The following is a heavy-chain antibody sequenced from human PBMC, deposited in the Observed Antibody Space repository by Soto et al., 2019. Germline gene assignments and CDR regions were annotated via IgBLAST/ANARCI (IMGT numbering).Heavy chain of an antibody. CDR3: AADLSSSRDDAFDI. D-gene: IGHD6-13*01. Sequence: QVQLVESGGGVVQPGRSLRLSCAASGFTFSSYGMHWVRQAPGKGLEWVAVISYDGSNKYYADSVKGRFTISRDNSKNTLYLQMNSLRAEDTAVYYCAADLSSSRDDAFDIWGQGTMVTVSS. CDR1: GFTFSSYG. CDR2: ISYDGSNK. V-gene: IGHV3-30*03. J-gene: IGHJ3*02.